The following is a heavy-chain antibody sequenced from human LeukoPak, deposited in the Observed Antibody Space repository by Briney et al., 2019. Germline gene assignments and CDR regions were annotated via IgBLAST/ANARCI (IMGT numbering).Heavy chain of an antibody. D-gene: IGHD3-22*01. J-gene: IGHJ4*02. CDR1: GGSISSYY. V-gene: IGHV4-4*07. CDR3: AIVYYDSSGYAVGHY. CDR2: IYTSGST. Sequence: SETLSLTCTVSGGSISSYYWSWIRQPAGKGLEWIGRIYTSGSTNYNPSLKSRVTMSVDTSKNQFSLKLSSVTAADTAVYYCAIVYYDSSGYAVGHYWGQGTLVTVSS.